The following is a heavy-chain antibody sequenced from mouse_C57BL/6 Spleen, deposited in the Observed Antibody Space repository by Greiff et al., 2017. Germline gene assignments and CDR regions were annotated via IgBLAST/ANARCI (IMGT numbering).Heavy chain of an antibody. D-gene: IGHD2-1*01. V-gene: IGHV5-4*01. CDR3: ARDRDGNYAAY. Sequence: DVMLVESGGGLVKPGGSLKLSCAASGFTFSSYAMSWVRQTPEKRLEWVATISDGGSYTYYPDNVKGRFTISRDNAKNNLYLQMSHLKSEDTAMYYCARDRDGNYAAYWGQGTLVTVSA. CDR2: ISDGGSYT. J-gene: IGHJ3*01. CDR1: GFTFSSYA.